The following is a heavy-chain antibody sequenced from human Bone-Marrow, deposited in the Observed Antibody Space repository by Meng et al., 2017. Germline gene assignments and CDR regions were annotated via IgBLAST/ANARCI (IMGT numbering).Heavy chain of an antibody. CDR2: INAGNGNT. J-gene: IGHJ4*02. CDR1: GYTFTSYA. V-gene: IGHV1-3*01. CDR3: ARDGLGGYFDY. D-gene: IGHD1-26*01. Sequence: ASVKVSCKASGYTFTSYAMHWVRQAPGQRLEWMGWINAGNGNTKYSQKFQGRVTITRDTSASTAYMELSSLRSEDTAVYYWARDGLGGYFDYWGQGTLVTVSS.